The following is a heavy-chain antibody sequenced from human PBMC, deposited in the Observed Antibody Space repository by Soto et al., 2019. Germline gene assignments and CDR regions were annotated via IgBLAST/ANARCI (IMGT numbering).Heavy chain of an antibody. CDR1: GFTFSSYG. J-gene: IGHJ4*02. D-gene: IGHD3-10*01. V-gene: IGHV3-30*18. Sequence: QVQLVESGGGVVQPGRSLRLSCAASGFTFSSYGMHWVRQAPGKGLEWVAVISYDGSNKYYADSVKGRFTISRDNSKNTLYLQMNSLRAEDTAVYYCAKHGSGSYLDYWGQGTLVTVSS. CDR3: AKHGSGSYLDY. CDR2: ISYDGSNK.